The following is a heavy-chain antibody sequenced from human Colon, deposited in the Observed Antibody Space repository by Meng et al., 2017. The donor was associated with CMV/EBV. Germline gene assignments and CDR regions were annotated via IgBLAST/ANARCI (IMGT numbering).Heavy chain of an antibody. J-gene: IGHJ4*02. CDR2: INYRGSI. CDR1: ADSFTCYH. D-gene: IGHD7-27*01. V-gene: IGHV4-34*01. Sequence: QVQLQQWGAEVLKPSETLSLTHTVSADSFTCYHWTWIRQPPGKGPEWIGEINYRGSIHYNPSLESRVTISLDMSTNQLSLKLNSVTAADTAVYYCVRGNWVSDFWGQGTLVTVSS. CDR3: VRGNWVSDF.